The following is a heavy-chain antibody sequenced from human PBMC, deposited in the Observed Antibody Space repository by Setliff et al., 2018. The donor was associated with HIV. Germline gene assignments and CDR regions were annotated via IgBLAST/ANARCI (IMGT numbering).Heavy chain of an antibody. Sequence: GASVKVSCKASGGIFSRFAFSWVRQAPGQGLEWMGWINTHSGYTNYAQNVQGRVTVTMDTSTSTAYMELSSLRSEDTAVYYCARGSCSGCYLSDYWGLGTLVTVS. CDR3: ARGSCSGCYLSDY. V-gene: IGHV1-18*01. J-gene: IGHJ4*02. CDR1: GGIFSRFA. D-gene: IGHD6-19*01. CDR2: INTHSGYT.